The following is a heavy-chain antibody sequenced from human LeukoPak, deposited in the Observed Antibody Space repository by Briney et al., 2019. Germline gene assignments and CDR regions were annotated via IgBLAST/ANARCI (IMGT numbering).Heavy chain of an antibody. CDR3: ARTPDIAARGFDY. V-gene: IGHV4-31*03. CDR1: GGSISSGGYY. Sequence: PSQTLSLTCTVSGGSISSGGYYWSWIRQHPGKGLEWIGYTYYSGSTYYNPSLKSRVTISVDTSKNQFSLKLSSVTAADTAVYYCARTPDIAARGFDYWGQGTLVTVSS. J-gene: IGHJ4*02. D-gene: IGHD6-6*01. CDR2: TYYSGST.